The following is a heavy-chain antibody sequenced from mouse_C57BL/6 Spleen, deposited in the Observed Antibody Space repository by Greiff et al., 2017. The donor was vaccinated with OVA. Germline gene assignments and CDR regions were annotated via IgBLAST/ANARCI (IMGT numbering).Heavy chain of an antibody. CDR2: INPNNGGT. V-gene: IGHV1-26*01. D-gene: IGHD2-1*01. J-gene: IGHJ2*01. CDR3: ARNGNYGVDY. CDR1: GYTFTDYY. Sequence: EVKLQQSGPELVKPGASVKISCKASGYTFTDYYMNWVKQSHGQSLEWIGDINPNNGGTSYNQKFKGKATLTVDKSSSTAYMELRSLTSEDSAVYYCARNGNYGVDYWGQGTTLTVSS.